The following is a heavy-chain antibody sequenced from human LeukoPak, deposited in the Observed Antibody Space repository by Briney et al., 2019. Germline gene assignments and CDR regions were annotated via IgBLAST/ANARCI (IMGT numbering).Heavy chain of an antibody. CDR1: GGSISSYY. Sequence: SETLSLTCTVSGGSISSYYWSWIRQPPGKGLEWIGYIYYSGSTNYNPSLKSRFTISVDTSKNQFSLRLSSVTAADTAVYYCARAADHYDSSGYAFDYWGQGTLVTVSS. CDR2: IYYSGST. D-gene: IGHD3-22*01. CDR3: ARAADHYDSSGYAFDY. V-gene: IGHV4-59*12. J-gene: IGHJ4*02.